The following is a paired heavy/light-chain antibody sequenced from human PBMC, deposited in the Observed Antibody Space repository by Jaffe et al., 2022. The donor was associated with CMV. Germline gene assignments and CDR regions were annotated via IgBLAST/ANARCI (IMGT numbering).Light chain of an antibody. J-gene: IGKJ1*01. V-gene: IGKV1-39*01. CDR2: GAS. CDR1: HNINKQ. Sequence: DIQMTQSPSSLSASVGDRVTITCRASHNINKQLNWYQQTPGKAPNLLIYGASNLYNGVPSRFSGSGSGADFTLTISGLQPEDFATYYCQQSSSSLRTFGQGTKVEIK. CDR3: QQSSSSLRT.
Heavy chain of an antibody. CDR2: IYSSGNT. V-gene: IGHV4-39*01. CDR1: GGSISSSRYF. J-gene: IGHJ3*02. CDR3: ARTLGYCSATSCAEAFDI. Sequence: QLQVQESGPGLVKTSETLSLTCTVSGGSISSSRYFWGWIRQPPAKGLQWIGNIYSSGNTYYTPSLNSRVTITADASKNQVSLRLNSVTAADTAVYYCARTLGYCSATSCAEAFDIWGQGTMVTVSS. D-gene: IGHD2-2*01.